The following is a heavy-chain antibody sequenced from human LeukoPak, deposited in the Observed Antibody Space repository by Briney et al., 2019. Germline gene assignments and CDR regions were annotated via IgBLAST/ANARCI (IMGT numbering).Heavy chain of an antibody. CDR1: GFTFDDYA. V-gene: IGHV3-9*01. CDR3: AKGGIATAPDAFDV. J-gene: IGHJ3*01. Sequence: GGSLRLSCAVSGFTFDDYAMHWVRQGPGKGLEWVSGISWKSETIAYADSVKGRFTISRDNAKKSLYLQMNSLRAEDTALYYCAKGGIATAPDAFDVWGQGTMVTVSS. D-gene: IGHD6-13*01. CDR2: ISWKSETI.